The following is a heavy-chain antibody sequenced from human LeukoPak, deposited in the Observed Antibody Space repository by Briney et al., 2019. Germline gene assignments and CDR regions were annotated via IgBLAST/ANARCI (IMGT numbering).Heavy chain of an antibody. J-gene: IGHJ5*02. Sequence: PSETLSLTCAVSGGSISSSNWWSWVRQPPGKGLEWIGEIYHSGSTNYNPSLKSRVTISVDKSKNQYSLKLSSVTAADTAVYYCASGGSSWFGGWFDPWGQGTLVTVSS. V-gene: IGHV4-4*02. CDR3: ASGGSSWFGGWFDP. D-gene: IGHD3-10*01. CDR2: IYHSGST. CDR1: GGSISSSNW.